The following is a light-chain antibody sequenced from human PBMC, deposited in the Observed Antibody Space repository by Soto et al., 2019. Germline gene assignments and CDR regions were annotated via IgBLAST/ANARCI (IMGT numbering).Light chain of an antibody. Sequence: QSVLTQPASVSGSPGQSITISCTGTSSDVGGYNYVSWYQQHPGKAPKLMIYDVSNRPSGVSNRFSGSKSGNTASLTISGLQAEDEADYYCSSYTSSSPLVFGGGTKFTVL. CDR1: SSDVGGYNY. CDR3: SSYTSSSPLV. J-gene: IGLJ2*01. V-gene: IGLV2-14*01. CDR2: DVS.